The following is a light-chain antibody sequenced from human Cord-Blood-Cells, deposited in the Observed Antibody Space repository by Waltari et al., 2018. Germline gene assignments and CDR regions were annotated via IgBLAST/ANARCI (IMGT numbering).Light chain of an antibody. Sequence: PGERVTLSCRASQSVSSSYLTWYQPKPGQAPRLLIYGASTRATSIPARFSGSGSGTDFTLTISSLQPEDFAVYYCQQDYNLPETFGQGTKVEIK. J-gene: IGKJ1*01. CDR1: QSVSSSY. CDR2: GAS. CDR3: QQDYNLPET. V-gene: IGKV3D-7*01.